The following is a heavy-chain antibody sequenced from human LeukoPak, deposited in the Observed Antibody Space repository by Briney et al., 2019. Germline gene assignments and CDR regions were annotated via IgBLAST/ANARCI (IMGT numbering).Heavy chain of an antibody. Sequence: ASETLSLTCAVYGGSFSGYYWSWIRQPPGKGLEWIGEINHSGSTNYNPSLKSRVTISVDTSKNQFSLKLSSVTAADTAVYYCARDQGYGSSSVWGQGKMVTVSS. D-gene: IGHD6-6*01. CDR3: ARDQGYGSSSV. J-gene: IGHJ3*01. CDR2: INHSGST. V-gene: IGHV4-34*01. CDR1: GGSFSGYY.